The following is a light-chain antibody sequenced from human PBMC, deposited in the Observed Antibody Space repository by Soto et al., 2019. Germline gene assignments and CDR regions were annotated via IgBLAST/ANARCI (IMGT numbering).Light chain of an antibody. J-gene: IGLJ1*01. CDR3: CSYAGSYTYV. CDR2: DVD. V-gene: IGLV2-11*01. CDR1: SSDVGGYNY. Sequence: QSVLTQPRSVSGSPEQSVTISCTGTSSDVGGYNYVSWYQQHPGKAPKLSIYDVDKRPSGVPDRFSGSKSGNTASLTISGLQAEDEANYYCCSYAGSYTYVFGTGTKVTVL.